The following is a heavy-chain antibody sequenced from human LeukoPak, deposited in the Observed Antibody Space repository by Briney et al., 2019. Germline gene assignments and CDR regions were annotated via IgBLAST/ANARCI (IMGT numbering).Heavy chain of an antibody. Sequence: SETLSLTCTVSGASITSHYWSWIRQPPGKGLEWIGYIHYSGSTNYSPSLKSRVTISVDTSKRQFSLKLTSVTAADTAVYYCARHETDNWFDPWDQGTLVAVSS. CDR2: IHYSGST. J-gene: IGHJ5*02. D-gene: IGHD2-21*02. CDR1: GASITSHY. CDR3: ARHETDNWFDP. V-gene: IGHV4-59*08.